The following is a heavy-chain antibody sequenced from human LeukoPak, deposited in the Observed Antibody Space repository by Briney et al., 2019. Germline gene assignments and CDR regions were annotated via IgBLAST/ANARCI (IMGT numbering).Heavy chain of an antibody. CDR3: ASGGTARTPFDL. D-gene: IGHD6-6*01. CDR2: IIPIFGTA. CDR1: GGTFSSYA. Sequence: SVNVSCKASGGTFSSYAISWVRQAPGQGLEWMGGIIPIFGTANYAQKFQGRVTITADESTSTAYMELSSLRSEDTAVYYCASGGTARTPFDLWGRGTLVTVSS. V-gene: IGHV1-69*13. J-gene: IGHJ2*01.